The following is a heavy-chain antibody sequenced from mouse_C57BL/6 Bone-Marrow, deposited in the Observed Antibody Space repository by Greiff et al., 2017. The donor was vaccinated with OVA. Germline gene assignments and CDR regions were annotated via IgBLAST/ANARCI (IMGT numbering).Heavy chain of an antibody. J-gene: IGHJ4*01. CDR2: ISDGGSYT. CDR3: ARYSNYEAMDY. CDR1: GFTFSSYA. V-gene: IGHV5-4*03. D-gene: IGHD2-5*01. Sequence: EVMLVESGGGLVKPGGSLKLSCAASGFTFSSYALSWVRQTPEQRLEWVATISDGGSYTYYPDNVKGRFTISRDNAKNNLYLQMSHLKSEDTAMYYCARYSNYEAMDYWGQGTSVTVSS.